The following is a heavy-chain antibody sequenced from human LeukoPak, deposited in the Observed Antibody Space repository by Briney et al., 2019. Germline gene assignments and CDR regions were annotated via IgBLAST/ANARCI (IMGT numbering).Heavy chain of an antibody. CDR3: VRGTGY. Sequence: GSXRLSCSVSGFTFSTYVMHWVRQAPGKGLEYVSAISSNGDNTYYADSVKGRFTISRDNSKNTLYLQMSSLRADDTAVYYCVRGTGYWGQGTLVTVSS. J-gene: IGHJ4*02. V-gene: IGHV3-64D*06. CDR2: ISSNGDNT. CDR1: GFTFSTYV.